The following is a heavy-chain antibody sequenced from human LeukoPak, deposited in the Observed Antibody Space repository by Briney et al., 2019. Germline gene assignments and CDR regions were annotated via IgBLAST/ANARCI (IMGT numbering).Heavy chain of an antibody. CDR2: INTNTGNP. CDR1: GYTFTSYG. Sequence: ASVKVSCKASGYTFTSYGMNWVRQAPGQGLEWMGWINTNTGNPTYAQGFTGRFVFSLGTSVSTAYLQISSLKAEDTAVYYCARSMELMITFGGVIPSLWGQGTLVTVSS. D-gene: IGHD3-16*02. CDR3: ARSMELMITFGGVIPSL. J-gene: IGHJ4*02. V-gene: IGHV7-4-1*02.